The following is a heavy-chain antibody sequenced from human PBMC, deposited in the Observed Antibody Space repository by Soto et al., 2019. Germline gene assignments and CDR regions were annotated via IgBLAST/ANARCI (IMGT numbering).Heavy chain of an antibody. J-gene: IGHJ3*02. CDR3: AREVLRYFDWLPNDAFDI. D-gene: IGHD3-9*01. V-gene: IGHV1-24*01. CDR2: FDPEDGET. CDR1: GYTLTELS. Sequence: GASVKVSCKVSGYTLTELSMHWVRQAPGKGLEWMGGFDPEDGETIYAQKFQGRVTMTEDTSISTAYMELSSLRSEDTAVYYCAREVLRYFDWLPNDAFDIWGQGTMVTVSS.